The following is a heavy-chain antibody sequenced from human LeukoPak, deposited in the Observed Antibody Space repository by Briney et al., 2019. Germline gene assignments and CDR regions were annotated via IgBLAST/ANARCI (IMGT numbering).Heavy chain of an antibody. Sequence: GGSLRLSCAASGFTFSGSWMHWVRQAPGQGLVWVSRINTDGTTISYADSAKGRFTISRDNAKNTLYLQMHSLTAEDTAVYYCATAGNYRFDYWGQGILVTVSS. CDR3: ATAGNYRFDY. CDR1: GFTFSGSW. CDR2: INTDGTTI. D-gene: IGHD5-24*01. J-gene: IGHJ4*02. V-gene: IGHV3-74*01.